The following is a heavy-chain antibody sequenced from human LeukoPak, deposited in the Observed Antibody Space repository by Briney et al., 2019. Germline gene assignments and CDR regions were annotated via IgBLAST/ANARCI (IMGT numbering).Heavy chain of an antibody. Sequence: SETLSLTCTVSGGSISSYYWSWIRQPPGKGLEWIGYIYYSGSTNYNPSLKSRVTISVDTSKNQFSLKLSSVTAAATAVYYCASFRGDDAFDIWGQGTMVTVSS. CDR3: ASFRGDDAFDI. CDR2: IYYSGST. J-gene: IGHJ3*02. V-gene: IGHV4-59*08. CDR1: GGSISSYY. D-gene: IGHD2-21*01.